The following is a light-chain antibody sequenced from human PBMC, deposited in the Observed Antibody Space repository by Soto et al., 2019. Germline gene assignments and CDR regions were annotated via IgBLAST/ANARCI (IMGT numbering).Light chain of an antibody. CDR1: QSVSSSY. V-gene: IGKV3-20*01. Sequence: ETVLTQTPGALSLSPEERVTVSCRASQSVSSSYLAWYQQKPGQAPRLLIYGASSRATGIPDRFSGSGSGTDFTLAISRLEPEDFAVYYCQQYRTFGQGTKVDIK. CDR3: QQYRT. J-gene: IGKJ1*01. CDR2: GAS.